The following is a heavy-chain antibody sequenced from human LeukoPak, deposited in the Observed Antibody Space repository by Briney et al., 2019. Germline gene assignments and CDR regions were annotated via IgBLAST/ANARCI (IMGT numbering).Heavy chain of an antibody. D-gene: IGHD1-1*01. CDR3: ARDNDKVVDH. CDR2: ITAYNGNR. CDR1: GGTFSNYA. V-gene: IGHV1-18*01. Sequence: ASVKVSCKASGGTFSNYAINWMRQAPGQGLEWMGWITAYNGNRLYAQRFQGRITLTTDTSTSTFYMELRSLEYDDTAIYYCARDNDKVVDHWGQGTLVTVSS. J-gene: IGHJ4*01.